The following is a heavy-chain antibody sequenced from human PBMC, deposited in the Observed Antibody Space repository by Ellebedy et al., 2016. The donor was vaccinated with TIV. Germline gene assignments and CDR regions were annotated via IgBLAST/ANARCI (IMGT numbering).Heavy chain of an antibody. CDR3: ATAGNYRFDH. D-gene: IGHD1-7*01. Sequence: GESLKISXAASGFTFTTYSMSWVRQAPGKGLEWVSSITSAGSSIYYSDSVKGRFTISRDNAKNTLYLQMNTLRAEDTAVYYCATAGNYRFDHWGQGALVTVSS. V-gene: IGHV3-21*01. J-gene: IGHJ4*02. CDR1: GFTFTTYS. CDR2: ITSAGSSI.